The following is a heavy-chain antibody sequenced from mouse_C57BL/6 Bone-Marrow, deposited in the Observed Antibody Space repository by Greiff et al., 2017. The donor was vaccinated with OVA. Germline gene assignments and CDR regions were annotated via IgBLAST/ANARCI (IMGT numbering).Heavy chain of an antibody. J-gene: IGHJ4*01. CDR3: ARSRDY. CDR2: IYPGDGDT. Sequence: VKLQESGPELVKPGASVKISCKASGYAFSSSWMNWVKQRPGKGLEWIGRIYPGDGDTNYNGKFKGKATLTADKSSSTAYMQLSSLTSEDSAVYFCARSRDYWGQGTSVTVSS. V-gene: IGHV1-82*01. CDR1: GYAFSSSW.